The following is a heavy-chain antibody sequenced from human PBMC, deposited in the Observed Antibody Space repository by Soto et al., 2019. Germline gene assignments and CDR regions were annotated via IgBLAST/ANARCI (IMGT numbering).Heavy chain of an antibody. CDR3: ATTPYNSDYYYYNGVDV. J-gene: IGHJ6*02. CDR2: ISYDGSNT. V-gene: IGHV3-30-3*01. D-gene: IGHD1-1*01. CDR1: GFTFRSYV. Sequence: QVQLVESGGGVVQPGRSLRLSCAASGFTFRSYVMHWVRQGPVKGLEWVAVISYDGSNTFYADSVKGRFTVSRDNSKNTLYMQMNSLRDEDTAVYYCATTPYNSDYYYYNGVDVWGQGTTVTVSS.